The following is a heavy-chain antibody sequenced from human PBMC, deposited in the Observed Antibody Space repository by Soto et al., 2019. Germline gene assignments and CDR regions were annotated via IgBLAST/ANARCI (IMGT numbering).Heavy chain of an antibody. V-gene: IGHV3-11*05. CDR3: ARASVYYGDYELNYFDY. Sequence: QVQLVESGGGLVKAGGSLRLSCAASGFTFSDYYMSWIRQAPGKGLEWVSYISSSSSYTNYADSVKGRFTISRDNAKNSLYLQMNSLRAEDTAVYYCARASVYYGDYELNYFDYWGQGTLVTVSS. CDR2: ISSSSSYT. D-gene: IGHD4-17*01. J-gene: IGHJ4*02. CDR1: GFTFSDYY.